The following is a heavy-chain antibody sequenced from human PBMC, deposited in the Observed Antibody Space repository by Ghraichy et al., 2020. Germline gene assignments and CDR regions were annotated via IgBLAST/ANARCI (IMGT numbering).Heavy chain of an antibody. CDR2: IKQDGSEK. D-gene: IGHD6-25*01. J-gene: IGHJ3*02. Sequence: GGSLRLSCAASGFTFSSYWMSWVRQAPGKGLEWVANIKQDGSEKYYVDSVKGRFTISRDNAKNSLYLQMNSLRAEDTAVYYCARPERPYSSGDAFDIWGQGTMVTVSS. CDR1: GFTFSSYW. CDR3: ARPERPYSSGDAFDI. V-gene: IGHV3-7*04.